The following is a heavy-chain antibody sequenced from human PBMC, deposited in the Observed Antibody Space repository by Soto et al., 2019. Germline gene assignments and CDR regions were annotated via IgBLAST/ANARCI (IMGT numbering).Heavy chain of an antibody. CDR3: ARDSGDTIFGVVINLDY. V-gene: IGHV3-21*01. CDR2: ISSSSSYI. CDR1: GFTFSSYS. D-gene: IGHD3-3*01. Sequence: GGSLRLSCAASGFTFSSYSMNWVRQAPGKGLEWVSSISSSSSYIYYADSVKGRFTISRDNAKNSLYLQMNSLRAEDTAVYYCARDSGDTIFGVVINLDYWGQGTLVTVSS. J-gene: IGHJ4*02.